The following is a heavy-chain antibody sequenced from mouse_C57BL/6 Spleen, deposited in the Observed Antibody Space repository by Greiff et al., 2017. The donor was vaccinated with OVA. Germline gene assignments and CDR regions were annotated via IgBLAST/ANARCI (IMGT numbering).Heavy chain of an antibody. Sequence: QVQLKESGAELARPGASVKLSCKAFGYTFTSYGISWVKQRTGPGLEWIGEIYSRSGNTYYNEKFKGKATLTADKSSSTAYMELRSLTSEDSAVYFCARGSSGSHFDYWGQGTTLTVSS. CDR1: GYTFTSYG. D-gene: IGHD4-1*01. CDR2: IYSRSGNT. V-gene: IGHV1-81*01. CDR3: ARGSSGSHFDY. J-gene: IGHJ2*01.